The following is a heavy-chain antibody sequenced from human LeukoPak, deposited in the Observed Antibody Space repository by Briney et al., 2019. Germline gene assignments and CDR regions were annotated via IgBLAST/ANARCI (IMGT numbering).Heavy chain of an antibody. V-gene: IGHV4-34*01. CDR3: ARGGYDLWSGYYYYFDY. J-gene: IGHJ4*02. Sequence: PSETLSLTCAVYGGSFSGYYWSWIRQPPGKGLEWIGEINHSGGTNYNPSLKSRVTISVDTSKNQFSLKLSSVTAADTAVYYCARGGYDLWSGYYYYFDYWGQGTLVTVSS. CDR1: GGSFSGYY. CDR2: INHSGGT. D-gene: IGHD3-3*01.